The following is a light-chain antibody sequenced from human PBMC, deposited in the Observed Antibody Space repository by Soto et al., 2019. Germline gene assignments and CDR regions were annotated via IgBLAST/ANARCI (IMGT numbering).Light chain of an antibody. CDR3: SSYTAITTTRV. J-gene: IGLJ2*01. V-gene: IGLV2-14*03. Sequence: QSALTQPASVSGSPGQSITISCTGTSSDVGGYNYVSWYQQHPGKAPQLMIYDVSSRPSGVSHCFSGSKSGTTASLTISGLQAEDEAYYFCSSYTAITTTRVFGGGTQLTVL. CDR2: DVS. CDR1: SSDVGGYNY.